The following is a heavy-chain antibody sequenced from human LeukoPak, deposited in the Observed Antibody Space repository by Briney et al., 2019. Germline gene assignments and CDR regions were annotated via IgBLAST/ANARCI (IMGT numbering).Heavy chain of an antibody. Sequence: GGSLRLSCAASGFTFSSYWMSWVRHAPGKGLEWVANIKQDGSGKYYVDSVKGRFTISRDNAKNSLYLQMNSLRAEDTAVYYCAKVRYSGSFHFYFDYWGQGTLVTVSS. J-gene: IGHJ4*02. CDR1: GFTFSSYW. CDR2: IKQDGSGK. CDR3: AKVRYSGSFHFYFDY. V-gene: IGHV3-7*05. D-gene: IGHD1-26*01.